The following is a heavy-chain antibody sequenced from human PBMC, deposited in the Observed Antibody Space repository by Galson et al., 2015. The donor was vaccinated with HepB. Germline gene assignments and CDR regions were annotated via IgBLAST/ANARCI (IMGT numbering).Heavy chain of an antibody. J-gene: IGHJ4*02. V-gene: IGHV1-2*02. CDR1: GCTFTGYY. CDR3: AREGGGQWLVYHFDY. D-gene: IGHD6-19*01. Sequence: SVKVSCKASGCTFTGYYMHWVRQAPGQGLEWMGWINPDSGGTNYAQNFQDRVTMTRDTSISTAYMELNRLRSDDTAVYYCAREGGGQWLVYHFDYWGQGTLVTVSS. CDR2: INPDSGGT.